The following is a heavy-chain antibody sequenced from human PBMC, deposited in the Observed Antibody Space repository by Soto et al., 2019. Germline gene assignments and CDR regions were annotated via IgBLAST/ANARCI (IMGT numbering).Heavy chain of an antibody. CDR1: GLSLSTTGVG. Sequence: SGPTLVNPTQTLTLTCTFSGLSLSTTGVGVGWIRQPPGKALEWLALIYWDDDKRYSPSLKSRLTITKDTSKNQVVLTMTNMDPVDTATYYCVQSRCGGDCLQSYSSNSYYGFDVWGQGT. D-gene: IGHD2-21*02. CDR2: IYWDDDK. J-gene: IGHJ6*02. V-gene: IGHV2-5*02. CDR3: VQSRCGGDCLQSYSSNSYYGFDV.